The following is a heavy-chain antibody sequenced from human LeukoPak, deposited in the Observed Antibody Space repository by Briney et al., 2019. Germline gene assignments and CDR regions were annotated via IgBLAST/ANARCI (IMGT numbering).Heavy chain of an antibody. D-gene: IGHD3-10*01. V-gene: IGHV4-34*01. J-gene: IGHJ4*02. Sequence: SETLSLTCAVYGGSFSGYYWRWIRQPPGKGLEWIGEINHSGSTNYNPSLKSRVTISVDTSKNQFSLKLSSVTAADTAVYYCARTPLLWFGNNPSDYWGQGTLVTVSS. CDR2: INHSGST. CDR3: ARTPLLWFGNNPSDY. CDR1: GGSFSGYY.